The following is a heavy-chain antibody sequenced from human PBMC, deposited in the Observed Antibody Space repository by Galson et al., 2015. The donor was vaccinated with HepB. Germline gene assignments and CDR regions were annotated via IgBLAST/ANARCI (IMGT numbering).Heavy chain of an antibody. D-gene: IGHD2-15*01. J-gene: IGHJ6*02. CDR1: GGSISSYY. CDR2: IYYSGST. Sequence: SETLSLTCTVSGGSISSYYWSWIRQPPGKGLEWIGYIYYSGSTNYNPSLKSRVTISVDTSKNQFSLKLSSVTAADTAVYYCARDSCSGGSCYDYYYYGMDVWGQGTTVTVSS. CDR3: ARDSCSGGSCYDYYYYGMDV. V-gene: IGHV4-59*01.